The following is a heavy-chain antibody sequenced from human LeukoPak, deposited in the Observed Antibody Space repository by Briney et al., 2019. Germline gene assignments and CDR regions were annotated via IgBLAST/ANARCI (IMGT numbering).Heavy chain of an antibody. V-gene: IGHV3-74*01. CDR1: GFTFSEYW. D-gene: IGHD6-25*01. Sequence: GGALRLSCAASGFTFSEYWMHWVRQAPGKGLMWVSFIHKDGRNSYYADSVKGRFTISRDNAENTVYLQLNSLRVEDTAVYYCARESEAAGTYYLDHWGQGNLVTVSS. CDR3: ARESEAAGTYYLDH. J-gene: IGHJ4*02. CDR2: IHKDGRNS.